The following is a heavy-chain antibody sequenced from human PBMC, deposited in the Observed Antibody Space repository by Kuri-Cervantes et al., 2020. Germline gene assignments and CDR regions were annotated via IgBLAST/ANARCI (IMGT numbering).Heavy chain of an antibody. CDR1: GGSISSSNW. CDR2: IYYSGST. D-gene: IGHD2-2*02. V-gene: IGHV4-30-4*01. J-gene: IGHJ5*02. CDR3: ARAGYCSSTSCYTLGGNWFDP. Sequence: SQTLSLTCAVSGGSISSSNWWSWIRQPPGKGLEWIGYIYYSGSTYYNPSLKSRVTISVDTSKNQFSLKLSSVTAADTAVYYCARAGYCSSTSCYTLGGNWFDPWGQGTLVTVSS.